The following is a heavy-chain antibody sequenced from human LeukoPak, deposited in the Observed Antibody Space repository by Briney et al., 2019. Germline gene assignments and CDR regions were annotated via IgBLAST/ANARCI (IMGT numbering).Heavy chain of an antibody. Sequence: GGSLRLSCAASGFTFSSYAMSWVRQAPGKGLEWVSAISGSGGSTYYADSVKGRFTISRDNSKNTLYLQMNSLRAEDTAVYYCAKIVGDLLTGKMGSLGVREDYWGQGTLVTVSS. V-gene: IGHV3-23*01. D-gene: IGHD3-9*01. CDR2: ISGSGGST. CDR1: GFTFSSYA. J-gene: IGHJ4*02. CDR3: AKIVGDLLTGKMGSLGVREDY.